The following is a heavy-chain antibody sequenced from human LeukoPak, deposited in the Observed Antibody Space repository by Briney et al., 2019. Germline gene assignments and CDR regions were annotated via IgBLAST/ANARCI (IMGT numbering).Heavy chain of an antibody. CDR2: INPNSGGT. D-gene: IGHD3-9*01. J-gene: IGHJ5*02. CDR3: ARAPAVHPLRYFDWAYSTFDP. V-gene: IGHV1-2*02. CDR1: GYTFTGYY. Sequence: ASVKVSCKASGYTFTGYYMHWVRQAPGQGLEWVGWINPNSGGTNYAQKFQGRVTMTRDTSISTAYMELSRLRSDDTAVYYCARAPAVHPLRYFDWAYSTFDPWGQGTLVTVSS.